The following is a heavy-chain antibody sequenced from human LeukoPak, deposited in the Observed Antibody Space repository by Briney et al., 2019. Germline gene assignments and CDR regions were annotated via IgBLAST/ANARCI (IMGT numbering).Heavy chain of an antibody. CDR2: IYSGGST. CDR3: ARGSPAVAGTRHFDY. J-gene: IGHJ4*02. V-gene: IGHV3-66*01. D-gene: IGHD6-19*01. Sequence: GGSLRLSCAASGFTVSSNYMSWVRQAPGKGLEWVSVIYSGGSTYYADSVTGRFTISRDNSKNTLYLQMNSLRAEDTAVYYCARGSPAVAGTRHFDYWGQGTLVTVSS. CDR1: GFTVSSNY.